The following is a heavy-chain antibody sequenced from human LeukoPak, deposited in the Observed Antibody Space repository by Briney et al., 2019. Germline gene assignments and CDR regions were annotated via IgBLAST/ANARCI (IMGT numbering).Heavy chain of an antibody. CDR3: AKGFWGTHHAEYYYDSSGYWPLNDGFDI. J-gene: IGHJ3*02. V-gene: IGHV3-9*03. D-gene: IGHD3-22*01. Sequence: GGSLRLSCAASGFTFDDYAMHWVRQAPGKGLEWVSGISWNSGSIGYADSVKGRFTISRDNAKNSLYLQMNSLRAEDMALYYCAKGFWGTHHAEYYYDSSGYWPLNDGFDIWGQGTMVTVSS. CDR1: GFTFDDYA. CDR2: ISWNSGSI.